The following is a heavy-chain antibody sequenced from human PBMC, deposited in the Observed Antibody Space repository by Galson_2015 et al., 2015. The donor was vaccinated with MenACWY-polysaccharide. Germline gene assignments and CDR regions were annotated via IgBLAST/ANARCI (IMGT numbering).Heavy chain of an antibody. CDR2: IDDSGRT. Sequence: ETLSLTCSVSGGSISSSSYYWGWIRQPPGKGLEWIGNIDDSGRTYYNPSLRSRVTISTDTSRNQFSLKLSSVTAADTAFYYCGRVVGPPAVAVIGTAGRSFDHWGQGTPVTVSS. CDR3: GRVVGPPAVAVIGTAGRSFDH. D-gene: IGHD6-13*01. CDR1: GGSISSSSYY. V-gene: IGHV4-39*07. J-gene: IGHJ4*02.